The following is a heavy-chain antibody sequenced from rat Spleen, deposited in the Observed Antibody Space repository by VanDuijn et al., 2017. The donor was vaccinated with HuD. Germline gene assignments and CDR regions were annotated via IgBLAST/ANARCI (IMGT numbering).Heavy chain of an antibody. CDR2: ISPGGGHT. CDR1: GFTFSNFG. J-gene: IGHJ1*01. CDR3: ARDYSNYFPYWYFDF. V-gene: IGHV5S13*01. D-gene: IGHD1-2*01. Sequence: EVQLVESGGGLVQPGRSLKLSCAVSGFTFSNFGFVWVRQAPTKGLEWVASISPGGGHTFYRDSVKGRFTISRDNAKTTLYLQMDSLRSEDTATYYCARDYSNYFPYWYFDFWGPGTMVTVSS.